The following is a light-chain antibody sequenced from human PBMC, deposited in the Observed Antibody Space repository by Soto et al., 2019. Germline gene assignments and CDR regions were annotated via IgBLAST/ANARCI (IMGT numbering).Light chain of an antibody. J-gene: IGKJ1*01. V-gene: IGKV3-15*01. CDR2: GAS. CDR3: QQYNNWWT. CDR1: QSVSNN. Sequence: EVVMTQSPATLSVSPGERATLSCRASQSVSNNLAWYQQQPGQAPRLLIYGASTRATGIPARFSGSGSGTEFTLTISSLQSEDFAVYYCQQYNNWWTFGQGTKVKIK.